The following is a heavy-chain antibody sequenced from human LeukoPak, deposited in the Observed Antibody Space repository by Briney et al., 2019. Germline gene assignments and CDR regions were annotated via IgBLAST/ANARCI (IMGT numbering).Heavy chain of an antibody. CDR2: INAGNGNT. J-gene: IGHJ4*02. CDR3: ARDYSGGTAMVHRFDY. Sequence: ASVKVSCKASGYTFTSYAMHWVRQAPGQRLEWMGWINAGNGNTKYSQKLQGRVTMTTDTSTTTAYMELRSLRSDDTAVYYCARDYSGGTAMVHRFDYWGQGTLVTVSS. V-gene: IGHV1-3*01. CDR1: GYTFTSYA. D-gene: IGHD5-18*01.